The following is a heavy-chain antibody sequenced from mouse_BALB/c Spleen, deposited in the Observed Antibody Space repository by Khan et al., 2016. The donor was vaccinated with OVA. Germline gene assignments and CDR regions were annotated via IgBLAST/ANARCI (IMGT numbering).Heavy chain of an antibody. D-gene: IGHD2-14*01. CDR1: GYTFTTYT. Sequence: QVQLKQSGAELARPGASVKMSCKASGYTFTTYTMHWVKQRPGQGLEWIGYIIPTNDYTNYNQKFKERATLTADKSSSTAYMQLSSLTSEDSALYYCAREGAYYRSDGWFAYWGQGTLVTVAA. V-gene: IGHV1-4*01. CDR3: AREGAYYRSDGWFAY. J-gene: IGHJ3*01. CDR2: IIPTNDYT.